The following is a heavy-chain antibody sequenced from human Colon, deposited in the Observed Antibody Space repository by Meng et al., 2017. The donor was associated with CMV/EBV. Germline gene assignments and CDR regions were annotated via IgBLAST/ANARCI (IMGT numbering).Heavy chain of an antibody. D-gene: IGHD5-24*01. CDR2: IYRSGTA. Sequence: SETLSLTCDVSSGSISSYYWSWIRQSPEKGLEWIGYIYRSGTADYNPSLKSRVTISVDTSKNQFSLKMTSVTAADTAVYYCARRSHGFPWAFDYWGPGMLVTVSS. J-gene: IGHJ4*02. CDR1: SGSISSYY. CDR3: ARRSHGFPWAFDY. V-gene: IGHV4-4*09.